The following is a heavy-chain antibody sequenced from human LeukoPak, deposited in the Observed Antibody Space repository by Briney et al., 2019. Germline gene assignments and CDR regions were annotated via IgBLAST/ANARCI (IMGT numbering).Heavy chain of an antibody. Sequence: ASVKVSCKASGYTFTGYYLHWVRQAPGQRLEWMGWINPNSGGTNYAQKFQGRVTMTRDTSISTAYMEVSRLRSDDTAVYYCARVGGPGYSSGWYGYWGQGTLVTVSS. CDR1: GYTFTGYY. CDR3: ARVGGPGYSSGWYGY. D-gene: IGHD6-19*01. J-gene: IGHJ4*02. CDR2: INPNSGGT. V-gene: IGHV1-2*02.